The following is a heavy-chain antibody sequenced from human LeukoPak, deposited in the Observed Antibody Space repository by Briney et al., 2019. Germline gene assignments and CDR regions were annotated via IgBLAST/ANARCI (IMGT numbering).Heavy chain of an antibody. CDR3: ARTIAAAGTYYFDY. J-gene: IGHJ4*02. Sequence: PSETLSLTCAVYGGSFSGYYWSWIRRPPGKGLEWIGEINHSGSTNYNPSLKSRVTISVDTSKNQFSLKLSSVTAADTAVYYCARTIAAAGTYYFDYWGQGTLVTVSS. CDR1: GGSFSGYY. CDR2: INHSGST. D-gene: IGHD6-13*01. V-gene: IGHV4-34*01.